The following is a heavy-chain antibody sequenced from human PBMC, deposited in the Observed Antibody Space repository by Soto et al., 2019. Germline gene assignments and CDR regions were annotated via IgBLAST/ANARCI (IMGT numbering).Heavy chain of an antibody. D-gene: IGHD3-16*02. CDR2: ISSSSSCI. J-gene: IGHJ6*02. V-gene: IGHV3-21*01. CDR1: GFTFSSYS. Sequence: GGSLRLSCAASGFTFSSYSMNWVRQAPGKGLEWVSSISSSSSCIYYADSVKGRFTISRDNAKNSLYLQMNSLRAEDTAVYYCAGDYPYYYGMDVWGQGTTVTVSS. CDR3: AGDYPYYYGMDV.